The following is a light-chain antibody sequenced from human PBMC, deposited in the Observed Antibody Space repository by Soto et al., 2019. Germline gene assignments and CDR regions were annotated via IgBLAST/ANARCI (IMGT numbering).Light chain of an antibody. V-gene: IGLV2-8*01. Sequence: QSALTQPPSASGSPGQSVTISCTGTSSDVGGYNFVSWYQQHPGKAPKLMIYEVSERPSGVPDRFSGSKSGNTASLTVSGLQADDDADYYCSSYAGSNIVVFGGGTKVTVL. CDR2: EVS. CDR1: SSDVGGYNF. J-gene: IGLJ2*01. CDR3: SSYAGSNIVV.